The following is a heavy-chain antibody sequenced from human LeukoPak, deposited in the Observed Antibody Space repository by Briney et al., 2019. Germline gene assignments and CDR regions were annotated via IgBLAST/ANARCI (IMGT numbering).Heavy chain of an antibody. V-gene: IGHV1-18*01. CDR2: ISAYNGNT. Sequence: GASVKVSCKASGGTFSSYAISWVRQAPGQGLEWMGWISAYNGNTNYAQKLQGRVTMTTDTSTSTAYMELRSLRSDDTAVYYCALDSGYDSTGDYYYGMDVWGQGTTVTVSS. CDR3: ALDSGYDSTGDYYYGMDV. D-gene: IGHD5-12*01. J-gene: IGHJ6*02. CDR1: GGTFSSYA.